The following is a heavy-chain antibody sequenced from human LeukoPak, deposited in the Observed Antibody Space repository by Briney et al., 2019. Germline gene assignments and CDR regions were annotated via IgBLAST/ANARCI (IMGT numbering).Heavy chain of an antibody. V-gene: IGHV3-49*04. Sequence: GVSLRLSCTASGFTFGDYAMSWVRQAQGKGLVWVGFIRSKAHGGTTEYAASVKGRFTISRDDSKSIAYLQMNSLKTEDTAVYYCTTSGLTMVRGVIRNFDYWGQGTLVTVSS. CDR2: IRSKAHGGTT. J-gene: IGHJ4*02. CDR1: GFTFGDYA. CDR3: TTSGLTMVRGVIRNFDY. D-gene: IGHD3-10*01.